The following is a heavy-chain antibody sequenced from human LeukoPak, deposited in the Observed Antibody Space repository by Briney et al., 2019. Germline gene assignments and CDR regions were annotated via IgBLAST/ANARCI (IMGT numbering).Heavy chain of an antibody. J-gene: IGHJ3*02. V-gene: IGHV3-7*01. Sequence: GGSLRLSCAASGFTFSSYWMTWVRQAPGKGLEWVANIKQDGSEKYYVDSVKGRFTISRDNAKNSLYLQMNSLGAEDTAVYYCARAKYYYGSGSYYDAFDIWGQGTMVTVSS. CDR1: GFTFSSYW. CDR3: ARAKYYYGSGSYYDAFDI. D-gene: IGHD3-10*01. CDR2: IKQDGSEK.